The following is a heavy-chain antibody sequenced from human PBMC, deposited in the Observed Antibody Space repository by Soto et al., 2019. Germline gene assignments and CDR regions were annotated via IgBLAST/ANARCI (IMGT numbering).Heavy chain of an antibody. V-gene: IGHV4-4*02. J-gene: IGHJ5*02. CDR1: GGSISSSNW. CDR2: IYHSGST. Sequence: SETLSLTCAVSGGSISSSNWWSWVRQPPGKGLEWIGEIYHSGSTNYNPSLKIRVTISVDKSKNQFSLKLSSVTAADTAVYYCAREWRDLNWFDPGGQGTLVTVSS. CDR3: AREWRDLNWFDP.